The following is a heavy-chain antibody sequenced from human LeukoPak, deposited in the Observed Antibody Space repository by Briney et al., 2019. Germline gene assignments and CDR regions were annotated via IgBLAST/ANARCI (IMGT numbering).Heavy chain of an antibody. J-gene: IGHJ4*02. CDR1: GFTFSSYA. V-gene: IGHV3-23*01. Sequence: GGSLRLSCAASGFTFSSYAMNWVRQAPGKGLEWVSTISASGGSTYYFVKGRFTISRDNSKNTLYLQMNSLRAEDTAVYYCAKGYCSSTNCKESLFDCWGQGTLVTVSS. D-gene: IGHD2-2*01. CDR3: AKGYCSSTNCKESLFDC. CDR2: ISASGGST.